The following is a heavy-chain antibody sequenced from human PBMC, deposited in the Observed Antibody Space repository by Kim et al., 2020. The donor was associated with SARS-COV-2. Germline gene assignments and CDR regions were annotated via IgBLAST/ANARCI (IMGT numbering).Heavy chain of an antibody. J-gene: IGHJ4*02. D-gene: IGHD3-22*01. V-gene: IGHV3-7*01. CDR3: ARDPYDSSGYGGFDY. Sequence: DSVKGRFTIHGDHDKSSVYLQMNSLRAGDTAVYYCARDPYDSSGYGGFDYWGQGTLVTVAS.